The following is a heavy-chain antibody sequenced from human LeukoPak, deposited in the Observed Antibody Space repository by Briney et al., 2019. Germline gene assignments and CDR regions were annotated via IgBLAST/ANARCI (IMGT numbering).Heavy chain of an antibody. V-gene: IGHV4-31*03. CDR3: ARVRGRDYYYYYMDV. CDR1: GGSISSGGYY. CDR2: IYYSGST. J-gene: IGHJ6*03. Sequence: SETLSLTCTFSGGSISSGGYYWSWIRQHPGKGLEWIGYIYYSGSTYYNPSLKSRVTISVDTSKNQFSLKLSSVTAADTAVYYCARVRGRDYYYYYMDVWGKGTTVTVSS.